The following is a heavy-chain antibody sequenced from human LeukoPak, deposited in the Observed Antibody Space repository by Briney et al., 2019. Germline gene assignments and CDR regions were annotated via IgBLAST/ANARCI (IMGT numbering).Heavy chain of an antibody. Sequence: ASVKVSCKASEYTFTGYYMHWVRQAPGQGLEWMGWINPNSGGTNYAQKFQGRVTMTEDTSTDTAYMELSSLRSEDTAVYYCATDTILGRSYGMDVWGQGTTVTVSS. CDR3: ATDTILGRSYGMDV. D-gene: IGHD3-9*01. V-gene: IGHV1-2*02. CDR1: EYTFTGYY. CDR2: INPNSGGT. J-gene: IGHJ6*02.